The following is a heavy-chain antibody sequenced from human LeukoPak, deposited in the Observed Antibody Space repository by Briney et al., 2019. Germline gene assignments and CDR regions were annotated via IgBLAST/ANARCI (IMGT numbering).Heavy chain of an antibody. D-gene: IGHD6-13*01. Sequence: SKTLSLTCTVSGGSISNYYWSWIRQPPGKGLEWIGYISYSGSTNYNPSLKSRVTISVDTSKNQFSLKLSSVTAADTAVYYCARHAMGSSWYYDYWGQGTLVTVSS. CDR3: ARHAMGSSWYYDY. V-gene: IGHV4-59*08. CDR1: GGSISNYY. J-gene: IGHJ4*02. CDR2: ISYSGST.